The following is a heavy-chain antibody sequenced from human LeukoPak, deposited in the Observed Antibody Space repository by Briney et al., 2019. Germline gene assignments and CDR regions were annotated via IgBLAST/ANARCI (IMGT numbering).Heavy chain of an antibody. CDR2: ISGSGGEI. Sequence: GGSLRLSCAASGFTFSSYEMNWVRQAPGKGLEWVSSISGSGGEIHYADSVKGRFTISRDNFKNTLYLQMNSLRAEDTAVYYCAKDMYDILTGYDIGRDNWFDPWGQGTLVSVSS. V-gene: IGHV3-23*01. CDR1: GFTFSSYE. J-gene: IGHJ5*02. D-gene: IGHD3-9*01. CDR3: AKDMYDILTGYDIGRDNWFDP.